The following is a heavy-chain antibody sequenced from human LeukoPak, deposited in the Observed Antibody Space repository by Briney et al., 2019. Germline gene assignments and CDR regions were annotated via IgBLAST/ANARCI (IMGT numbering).Heavy chain of an antibody. V-gene: IGHV3-53*01. D-gene: IGHD2-21*02. CDR1: GFIVSSNY. CDR2: ISSGGST. CDR3: ARGPHDSPLISYYHYYVDV. Sequence: GGSLRLSCASSGFIVSSNYMSWVRQAARRGLWLVSVISSGGSTIYAASVKDRFILSRDNSKSTLYLQMNSLRAEDTAVYYCARGPHDSPLISYYHYYVDVWGKGTTVTVSS. J-gene: IGHJ6*03.